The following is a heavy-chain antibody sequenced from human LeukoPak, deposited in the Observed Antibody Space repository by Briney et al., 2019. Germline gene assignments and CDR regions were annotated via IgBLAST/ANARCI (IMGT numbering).Heavy chain of an antibody. J-gene: IGHJ4*02. D-gene: IGHD5-18*01. V-gene: IGHV5-51*01. CDR3: ARPLYSDGQYYFDY. CDR1: GGTFSSYA. Sequence: GASVKVSCKPSGGTFSSYAISWVGQAPGQGLEWMGIIYPGDSDTRYSPSLQVQVTISADKSSSTAYLQWSSLKASDTAMYYCARPLYSDGQYYFDYWGQGPLVTVSS. CDR2: IYPGDSDT.